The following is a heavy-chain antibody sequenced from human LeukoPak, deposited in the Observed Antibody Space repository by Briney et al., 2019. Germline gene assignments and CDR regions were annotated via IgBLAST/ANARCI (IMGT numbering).Heavy chain of an antibody. CDR3: ARERGGIGFKGDY. Sequence: ASVKVSCKASGYTFTSYGISWVRQAPGQGLEWMGWISPHNGDTNYAQKFQGRVTMTTDTSTSTAYMELRSLRSDDTAVFYCARERGGIGFKGDYWGQGTLVTVSS. V-gene: IGHV1-18*01. D-gene: IGHD3-16*01. CDR2: ISPHNGDT. CDR1: GYTFTSYG. J-gene: IGHJ4*02.